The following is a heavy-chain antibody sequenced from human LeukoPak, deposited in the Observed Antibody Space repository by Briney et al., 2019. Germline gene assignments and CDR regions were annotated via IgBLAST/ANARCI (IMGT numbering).Heavy chain of an antibody. D-gene: IGHD4-23*01. CDR1: DGSINTSF. J-gene: IGHJ3*02. Sequence: PSETLSLTCTVSDGSINTSFWSWIRQPPGKGLEWIGYVFHSGNTDYNPSLKSRVLTSIDASKKQFSLKLSSVTAADTAVYYCARHMYGNVIVAFDIWGQGTMVTVSS. V-gene: IGHV4-59*08. CDR3: ARHMYGNVIVAFDI. CDR2: VFHSGNT.